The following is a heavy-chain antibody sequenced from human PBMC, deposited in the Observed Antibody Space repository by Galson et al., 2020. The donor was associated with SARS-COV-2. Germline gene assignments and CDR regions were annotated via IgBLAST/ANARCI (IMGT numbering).Heavy chain of an antibody. Sequence: ASVKVSCKASGYTFTGCYLHWVRQAPGQGLEWVGWISPNSGGTNYAQKFQGRVTMTRDTSISTAYMELSRLGSDNTAVYYCARVPINRYEVSGYYYYFDYGGQETLVTVPS. CDR2: ISPNSGGT. CDR3: ARVPINRYEVSGYYYYFDY. V-gene: IGHV1-2*02. D-gene: IGHD3-22*01. J-gene: IGHJ4*02. CDR1: GYTFTGCY.